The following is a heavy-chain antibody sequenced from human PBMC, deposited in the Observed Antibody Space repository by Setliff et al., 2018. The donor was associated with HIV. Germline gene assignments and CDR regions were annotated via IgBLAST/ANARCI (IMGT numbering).Heavy chain of an antibody. CDR2: IYCNGNT. CDR3: AREIYGGNSRPFDY. Sequence: SETLSLTCTVSGGSISSYYWSWIRQPPGKGLEWIGYIYCNGNTNYNPSLKSRVTISVDTSKNQLSLKLSSVTAADTAVYYCAREIYGGNSRPFDYWGQGTLVTVSS. CDR1: GGSISSYY. J-gene: IGHJ4*02. D-gene: IGHD4-17*01. V-gene: IGHV4-59*01.